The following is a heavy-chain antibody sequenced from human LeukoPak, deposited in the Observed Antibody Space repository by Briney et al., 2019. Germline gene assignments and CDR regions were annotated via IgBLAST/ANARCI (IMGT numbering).Heavy chain of an antibody. V-gene: IGHV4-34*01. CDR2: INHSGST. CDR1: GGSFSGYY. Sequence: PSETLSLTCAVYGGSFSGYYWSWIRQPPEKGLEWIGEINHSGSTNYNPSLKSRVTIPVDTSKNQFSLKLSSVTAADTAVYYCARSARWFDPWGQGTLVTVSS. J-gene: IGHJ5*02. CDR3: ARSARWFDP.